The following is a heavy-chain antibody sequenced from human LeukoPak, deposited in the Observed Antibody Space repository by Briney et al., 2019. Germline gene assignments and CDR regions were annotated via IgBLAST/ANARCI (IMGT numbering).Heavy chain of an antibody. Sequence: PGGSLRLSCAASGFTISSYWMSWVRQAPGKGLEWVANIRQDGGQTYYVDSVKGRFTISRDNAKNSLYLQVNSLRAEDTAVYYCAKDRGVSGGYWGSLDYYMDVWGKGTTVTVSS. CDR2: IRQDGGQT. V-gene: IGHV3-7*01. J-gene: IGHJ6*03. CDR3: AKDRGVSGGYWGSLDYYMDV. CDR1: GFTISSYW. D-gene: IGHD1-26*01.